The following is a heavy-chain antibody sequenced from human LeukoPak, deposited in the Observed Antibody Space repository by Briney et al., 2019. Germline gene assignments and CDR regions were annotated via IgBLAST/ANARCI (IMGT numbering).Heavy chain of an antibody. CDR2: ISSSSSYI. D-gene: IGHD4-23*01. Sequence: GGSLRLSCAASGFTFSSYSMNWVRQAPGKGLEWVSSISSSSSYIYYADSVKGRFTISRDNAKNSLYLQMNSLRAEDTAVYYCARADYGGNLFFDYWGQGALVTVSS. CDR3: ARADYGGNLFFDY. V-gene: IGHV3-21*01. CDR1: GFTFSSYS. J-gene: IGHJ4*02.